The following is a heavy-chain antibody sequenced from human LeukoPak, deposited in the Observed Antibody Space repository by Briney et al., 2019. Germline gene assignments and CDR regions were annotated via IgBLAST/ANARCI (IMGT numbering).Heavy chain of an antibody. CDR1: GFTFSSYG. CDR3: ARGSYYYGSRQLDY. CDR2: IWYDGSNK. D-gene: IGHD3-22*01. Sequence: QSGGSLRLSCAASGFTFSSYGMHWVRQAPGKGLEWVAVIWYDGSNKYYADSVKGRFTISRDNSKNTLYLQMNSLRAEDTAVYYCARGSYYYGSRQLDYWGQGTLVTVSS. V-gene: IGHV3-33*01. J-gene: IGHJ4*02.